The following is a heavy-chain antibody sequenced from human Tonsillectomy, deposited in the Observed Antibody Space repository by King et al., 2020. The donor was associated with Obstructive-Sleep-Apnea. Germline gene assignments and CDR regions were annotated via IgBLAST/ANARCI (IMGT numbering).Heavy chain of an antibody. CDR3: AGEPFGELSNFDY. V-gene: IGHV4-39*07. D-gene: IGHD3-10*01. CDR1: GGSISSSSYY. CDR2: IYYSGST. Sequence: QLQESGPGLVKPSETLSLTCTVSGGSISSSSYYWGWIRQPPGKGLELIGSIYYSGSTYYNPSLKSRVTISVDTYKNQFSLKLSSVTAADTAVYYCAGEPFGELSNFDYWGQGTLVTVSS. J-gene: IGHJ4*02.